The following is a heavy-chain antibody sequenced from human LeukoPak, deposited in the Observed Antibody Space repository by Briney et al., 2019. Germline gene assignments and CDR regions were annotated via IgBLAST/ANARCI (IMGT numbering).Heavy chain of an antibody. CDR1: GGSISSGGYY. V-gene: IGHV4-31*03. J-gene: IGHJ4*02. CDR3: ARASGSHYCDY. CDR2: IYYSGST. D-gene: IGHD1-26*01. Sequence: SQTLSLTCTVSGGSISSGGYYCSWIRQHPGKGLEWIGYIYYSGSTYHNPSLKSRVTISVDTSKNQFSLKLSSVTAADTAVYYCARASGSHYCDYWGQGTLVTVSS.